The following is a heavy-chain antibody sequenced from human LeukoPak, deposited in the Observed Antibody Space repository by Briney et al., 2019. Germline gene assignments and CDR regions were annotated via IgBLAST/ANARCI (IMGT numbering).Heavy chain of an antibody. Sequence: GGSLRLSCAASGFTFSSYAMSWVRQAPGKGLEWVAYISYSSSYTNYADSVKGRFTISRDNAKKSLYLQMSSLRAEDTAVYYCARGGLYGDWIFDSWGLGTRVTVSS. CDR1: GFTFSSYA. J-gene: IGHJ4*02. V-gene: IGHV3-11*05. D-gene: IGHD4-17*01. CDR2: ISYSSSYT. CDR3: ARGGLYGDWIFDS.